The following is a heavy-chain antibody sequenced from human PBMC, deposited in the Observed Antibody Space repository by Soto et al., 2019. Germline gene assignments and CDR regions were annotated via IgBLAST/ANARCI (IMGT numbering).Heavy chain of an antibody. Sequence: PSETLSLTCSVSGGSINYNRYYWGWIRQPPGKGLEWVGGIFYTGTTYYSPSLKDRVTISVDTSKNSFSLNLTSVTAADTAVYFCARLVVVATVANDWGQGTLATVSS. CDR1: GGSINYNRYY. CDR3: ARLVVVATVAND. V-gene: IGHV4-39*02. D-gene: IGHD5-12*01. CDR2: IFYTGTT. J-gene: IGHJ4*02.